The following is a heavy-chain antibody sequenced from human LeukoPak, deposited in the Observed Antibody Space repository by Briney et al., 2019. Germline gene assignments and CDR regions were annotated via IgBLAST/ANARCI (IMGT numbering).Heavy chain of an antibody. Sequence: ASVKVSCKASGYTFTSYGISWVRQAPGQGLEWMGWISAHNGNTNYAQKLQGRVTMTTDTSTSTAYMELRSLRSDDTAVYYCARDLHRVVVRGVPHYYYYMDVWGKGTTVTISS. CDR2: ISAHNGNT. CDR1: GYTFTSYG. D-gene: IGHD3-10*01. J-gene: IGHJ6*03. CDR3: ARDLHRVVVRGVPHYYYYMDV. V-gene: IGHV1-18*01.